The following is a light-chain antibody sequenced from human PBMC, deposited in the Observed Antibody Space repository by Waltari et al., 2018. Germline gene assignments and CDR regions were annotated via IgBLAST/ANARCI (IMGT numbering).Light chain of an antibody. CDR1: QDISNY. CDR2: DAS. V-gene: IGKV1-33*01. CDR3: QQYDNLPFT. J-gene: IGKJ3*01. Sequence: DIQMTQSPSSLSASVGDRVTITCHASQDISNYLNWYQQKPGKAPKLLIYDASNLETGVPSRFSGSGSGTDVTFTISSLQPEDIATYDCQQYDNLPFTFGPGTKVDIK.